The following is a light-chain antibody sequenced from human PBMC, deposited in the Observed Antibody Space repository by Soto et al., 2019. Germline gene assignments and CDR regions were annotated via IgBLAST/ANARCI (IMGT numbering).Light chain of an antibody. Sequence: QSALTQPPSASGSPGQSVTISCTGTSSDVGGYKYVSWYQQHPGKAPKLMIYEVSKRPSGVPDRFSGSKSGNTASLTVSRLQAEDEADYYCSSYAGSNNVVFGGGTKLTVL. CDR3: SSYAGSNNVV. V-gene: IGLV2-8*01. CDR2: EVS. CDR1: SSDVGGYKY. J-gene: IGLJ2*01.